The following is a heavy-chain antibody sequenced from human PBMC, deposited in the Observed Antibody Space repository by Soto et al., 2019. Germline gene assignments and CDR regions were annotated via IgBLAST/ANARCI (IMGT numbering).Heavy chain of an antibody. CDR3: ARVLSEHPDAFDI. CDR1: GGSISSGDYY. J-gene: IGHJ3*02. V-gene: IGHV4-30-4*01. Sequence: QVQLQESGPGLVKPSQTLSLTCTVSGGSISSGDYYWSWIRQPPGKGLEWIGYIYYSGSTYYNPSLKSRVTISVDTSKNHFSLKLSSVTAADTAVYYCARVLSEHPDAFDIWGQGTMVTVSS. D-gene: IGHD2-8*02. CDR2: IYYSGST.